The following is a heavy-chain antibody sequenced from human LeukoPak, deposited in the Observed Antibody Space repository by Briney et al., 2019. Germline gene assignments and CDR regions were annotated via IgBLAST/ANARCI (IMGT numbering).Heavy chain of an antibody. CDR1: GVSISAYS. D-gene: IGHD4-17*01. Sequence: SETLSLTCTVSGVSISAYSWSWIRQPPGKGLEWLGYIYYSGSTNYNPSLKSRVTISVDTSKNQFSLKLSSVTAADTAVYYCARVGGPTVTTFVYWGQGTLVTVSS. J-gene: IGHJ4*02. CDR3: ARVGGPTVTTFVY. CDR2: IYYSGST. V-gene: IGHV4-59*01.